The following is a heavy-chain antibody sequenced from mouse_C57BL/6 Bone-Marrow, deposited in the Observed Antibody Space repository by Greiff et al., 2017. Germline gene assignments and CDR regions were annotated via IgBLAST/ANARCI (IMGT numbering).Heavy chain of an antibody. Sequence: EVKLVESGGGLVKPGGSLKLSCAASGFTFSSYTMSWVRQTPEKRLEWVATISGGGGNTYYPDSVKGRFTISRDNAKNTLYLQMSSLGSEDTALYYCARLSAMDYWGQGTSVTVSS. CDR2: ISGGGGNT. V-gene: IGHV5-9*01. CDR1: GFTFSSYT. CDR3: ARLSAMDY. J-gene: IGHJ4*01.